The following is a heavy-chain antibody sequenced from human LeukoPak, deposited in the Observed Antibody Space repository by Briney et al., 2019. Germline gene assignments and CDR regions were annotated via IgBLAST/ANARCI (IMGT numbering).Heavy chain of an antibody. CDR3: AGDQWELRYFDL. Sequence: ASVKVSCKVSGYTLTELSMHWVRQAPGKGLEWMGGFDPEDGETIYAQKFQGRVTMTEDTSTDTAYMELSSLRSEDTAVYYCAGDQWELRYFDLWGRGTLVTVSS. CDR1: GYTLTELS. D-gene: IGHD1-26*01. CDR2: FDPEDGET. V-gene: IGHV1-24*01. J-gene: IGHJ2*01.